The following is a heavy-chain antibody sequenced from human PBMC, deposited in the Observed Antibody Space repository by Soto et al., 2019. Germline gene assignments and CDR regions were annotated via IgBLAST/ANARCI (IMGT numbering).Heavy chain of an antibody. J-gene: IGHJ4*02. CDR2: INHSGST. CDR3: ARAPLYYYDSRGYYRHFDY. V-gene: IGHV4-34*01. D-gene: IGHD3-22*01. CDR1: GGSFSGYY. Sequence: VQLQQWGAGLLKPSETLSLTCAVYGGSFSGYYWSWIRQPPGKGLEWIGEINHSGSTNYNPSLKSRVTISVDTSKNQFSLNLRSVTAADTAVYYCARAPLYYYDSRGYYRHFDYWGQGTLVTVSS.